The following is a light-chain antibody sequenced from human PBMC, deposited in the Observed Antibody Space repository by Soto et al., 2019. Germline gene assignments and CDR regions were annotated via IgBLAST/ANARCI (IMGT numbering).Light chain of an antibody. CDR3: TSYTSSTTYV. Sequence: QSALTQPASVSGSLGQSITISCTGTSSDIGGYKYVSWYQQHPGKAPKLIIFEVSNRPSGVSDRFSGSNSGNTASLTISGLQAEDEADYYCTSYTSSTTYVFGTGTKLTVL. V-gene: IGLV2-14*01. CDR1: SSDIGGYKY. J-gene: IGLJ1*01. CDR2: EVS.